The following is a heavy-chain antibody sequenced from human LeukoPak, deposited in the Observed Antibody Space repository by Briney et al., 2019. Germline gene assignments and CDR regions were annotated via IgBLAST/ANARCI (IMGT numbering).Heavy chain of an antibody. J-gene: IGHJ5*02. Sequence: SETLSLTCIVSGGSISSSSYYWGWIRQPPGKGLEWIGSIYYSGSTYYNPSLKSRVTISVDTSKNQFSLKLSSVTAADTAVYYCARPLVDQGRRRFWFDPWGQGTLVTVSS. CDR1: GGSISSSSYY. CDR3: ARPLVDQGRRRFWFDP. CDR2: IYYSGST. D-gene: IGHD2-15*01. V-gene: IGHV4-39*07.